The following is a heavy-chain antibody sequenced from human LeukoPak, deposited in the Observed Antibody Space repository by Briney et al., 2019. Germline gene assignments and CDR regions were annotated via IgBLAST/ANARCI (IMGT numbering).Heavy chain of an antibody. V-gene: IGHV4-38-2*02. CDR3: ARHRGARLSPIDY. J-gene: IGHJ4*02. CDR2: IYHSGST. CDR1: GYSISSGYH. Sequence: SETLSLTCTVSGYSISSGYHWGWIRQPPGKGLEWIGSIYHSGSTYYNPSLKSRVTISVDTSKNQFSLKLSSVTAADTAVYYCARHRGARLSPIDYWGQGTLVTVSS. D-gene: IGHD3-16*02.